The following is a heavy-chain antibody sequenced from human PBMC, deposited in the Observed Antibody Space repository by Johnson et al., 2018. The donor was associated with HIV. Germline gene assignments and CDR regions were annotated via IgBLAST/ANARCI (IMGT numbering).Heavy chain of an antibody. Sequence: VQLVESGGGLVQPGGSLRLSCAASGFTVNSNYMSWVRQAPGKGLVWVSRINSDGSSTSYADSVKGRFTISRDNAKNTLYLQMNSRRDEDTALYYCARLVMVRGVMGAFDIWGQGTMVTVSS. CDR2: INSDGSST. CDR1: GFTVNSNY. CDR3: ARLVMVRGVMGAFDI. V-gene: IGHV3-74*02. D-gene: IGHD3-10*01. J-gene: IGHJ3*02.